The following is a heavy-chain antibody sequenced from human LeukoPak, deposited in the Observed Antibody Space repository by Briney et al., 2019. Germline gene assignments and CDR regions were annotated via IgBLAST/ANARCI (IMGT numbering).Heavy chain of an antibody. Sequence: GASVKVSCKAFGYTFTSYGITWVRQAPGQGLEWMGWISAYNGDTNYAQKFQGRVTMTRDTSISTAYMELSRLRSDDTAVYYCARVNWFGELGSVAAFDIWGQGTMVTVSS. D-gene: IGHD3-10*01. CDR2: ISAYNGDT. CDR1: GYTFTSYG. CDR3: ARVNWFGELGSVAAFDI. J-gene: IGHJ3*02. V-gene: IGHV1-18*01.